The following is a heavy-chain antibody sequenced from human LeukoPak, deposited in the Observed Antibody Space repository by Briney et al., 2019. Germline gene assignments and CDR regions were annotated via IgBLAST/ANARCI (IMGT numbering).Heavy chain of an antibody. V-gene: IGHV1-18*01. D-gene: IGHD1-26*01. CDR3: ARVRVGATIDYYYYMDV. CDR2: ISAYNGNT. J-gene: IGHJ6*03. CDR1: GYTFTSYG. Sequence: ASVKVSCKASGYTFTSYGISWVRQAPGQGLEGMGWISAYNGNTNYAQKLQGRVTMTTDTSTSTAYMELRSLRSDDTAVYYCARVRVGATIDYYYYMDVWGKGTTVTVSS.